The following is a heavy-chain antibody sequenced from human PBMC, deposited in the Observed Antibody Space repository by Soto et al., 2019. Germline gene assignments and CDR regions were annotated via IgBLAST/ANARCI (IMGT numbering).Heavy chain of an antibody. V-gene: IGHV1-3*01. J-gene: IGHJ5*02. CDR3: ARPKIGYCSGGSCYPQGWFDP. CDR1: GYTFTSYA. CDR2: INAGNGNT. Sequence: ASVKVSCKASGYTFTSYAMHWVRQAPGQRLEWMGWINAGNGNTKYSQKFQGRVTITRDTSASTAYMELSSLRSEDTAVYYCARPKIGYCSGGSCYPQGWFDPWGQGTLVTVSS. D-gene: IGHD2-15*01.